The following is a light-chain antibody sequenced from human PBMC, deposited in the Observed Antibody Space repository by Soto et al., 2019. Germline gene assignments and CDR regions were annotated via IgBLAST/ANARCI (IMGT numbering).Light chain of an antibody. CDR2: DAS. CDR1: QSVGSY. J-gene: IGKJ4*01. Sequence: EIVMPQSPATLSVSPGDRATLSCRASQSVGSYLAWYQHKPGQAPRLLISDASNRATGIPARFSGSESETDFTLTISSLEPEDSAVYYCQQRSNWPSLTFGGGTKVDIK. V-gene: IGKV3-11*01. CDR3: QQRSNWPSLT.